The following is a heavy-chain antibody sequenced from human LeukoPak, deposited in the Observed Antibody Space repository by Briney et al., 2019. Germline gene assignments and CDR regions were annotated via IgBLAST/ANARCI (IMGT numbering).Heavy chain of an antibody. J-gene: IGHJ5*02. Sequence: GASVKVSCKASGYTFTNYDINWARQATGQGLEWMGWMNPNSGNTDYAQKFQGRVTMTRNTSISTAYMELSSLVSEDTAVYYCARGTGSWLRLTRWFDPWGQGTLVTVSS. CDR1: GYTFTNYD. CDR3: ARGTGSWLRLTRWFDP. D-gene: IGHD5-12*01. V-gene: IGHV1-8*01. CDR2: MNPNSGNT.